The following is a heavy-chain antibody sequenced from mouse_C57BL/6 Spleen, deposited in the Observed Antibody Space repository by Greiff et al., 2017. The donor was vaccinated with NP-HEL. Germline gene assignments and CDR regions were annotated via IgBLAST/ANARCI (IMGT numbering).Heavy chain of an antibody. J-gene: IGHJ2*01. CDR2: IDPENGDT. CDR3: TTCDYAKKNFDY. CDR1: GFNIKDDY. Sequence: EVQLQQSGAELVRPGASVKLSCTASGFNIKDDYMHWVKQRPEQGLEWIGWIDPENGDTEYASKFQGKATITADTSSNTAYLQRSSLTSEDTAVYYCTTCDYAKKNFDYWGQGTTLTVSS. V-gene: IGHV14-4*01. D-gene: IGHD2-4*01.